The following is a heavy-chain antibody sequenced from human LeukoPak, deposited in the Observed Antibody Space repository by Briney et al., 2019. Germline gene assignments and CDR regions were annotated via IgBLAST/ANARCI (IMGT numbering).Heavy chain of an antibody. CDR3: ATWTPGLDAFDI. V-gene: IGHV4-39*01. Sequence: SETLSLTSTVSGGSISSSSYYWGWLRQPPGKGLDWIASIYYSGSTYYNPSLKSRVTISVDTSKTQFSLKLSSVPAAATAVYYCATWTPGLDAFDIWGEGTMVTVSS. D-gene: IGHD3/OR15-3a*01. J-gene: IGHJ3*02. CDR1: GGSISSSSYY. CDR2: IYYSGST.